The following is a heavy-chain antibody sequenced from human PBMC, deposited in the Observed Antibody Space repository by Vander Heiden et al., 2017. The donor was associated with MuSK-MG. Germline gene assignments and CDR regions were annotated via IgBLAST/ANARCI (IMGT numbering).Heavy chain of an antibody. Sequence: EVQLVESGGGLIQPGRSLRLSCAARGFTFDDYAMTWVRQVRGKGLGGVSGISWNGGSIGYADSVKGRFTISRDNAKNSLYLQMNSLRAEYTALYCCGRSFIVVEHVFDYW. V-gene: IGHV3-9*01. D-gene: IGHD3-22*01. CDR1: GFTFDDYA. CDR2: ISWNGGSI. CDR3: GRSFIVVEHVFDY. J-gene: IGHJ4*01.